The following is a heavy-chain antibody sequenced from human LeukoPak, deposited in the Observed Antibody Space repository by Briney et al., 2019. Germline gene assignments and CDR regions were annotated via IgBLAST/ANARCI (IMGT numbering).Heavy chain of an antibody. Sequence: SSETLSLTCTVSGGSISSSSYYWGWIRQPPGKGLEWIGSIYYSGSTYYNPSLKSRVTISVDTSKNQFSLRLSSVTAADTAVYYCARLGAVALYYFDYWGQGTLVTVSS. CDR3: ARLGAVALYYFDY. CDR1: GGSISSSSYY. J-gene: IGHJ4*02. V-gene: IGHV4-39*01. CDR2: IYYSGST. D-gene: IGHD6-19*01.